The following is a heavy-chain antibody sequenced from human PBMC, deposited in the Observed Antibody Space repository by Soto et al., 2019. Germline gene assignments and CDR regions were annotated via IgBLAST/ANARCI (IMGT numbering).Heavy chain of an antibody. V-gene: IGHV1-8*01. CDR3: ARVATMVRGVIIPYWFDP. D-gene: IGHD3-10*01. J-gene: IGHJ5*02. Sequence: ASVKVSCKASGYTFTSYDINWVRQATGQGLEWMGWMNPNSGNTGYAQKFQGRVTMTRNTSISTAYMELSSLRSEDTAVYYCARVATMVRGVIIPYWFDPWGQGTLVTVSS. CDR2: MNPNSGNT. CDR1: GYTFTSYD.